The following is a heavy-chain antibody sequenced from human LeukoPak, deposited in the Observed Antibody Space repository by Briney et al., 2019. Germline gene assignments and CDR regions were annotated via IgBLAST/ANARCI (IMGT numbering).Heavy chain of an antibody. CDR2: IYYSGST. V-gene: IGHV4-59*08. D-gene: IGHD2-2*01. J-gene: IGHJ4*02. CDR3: ARVNIVVVAATIPFDY. Sequence: SETLSLTCTVSGGSISSYYWSWIRQPPGKGLEWIGYIYYSGSTNYGPSLKSRVTISVDTSKNQFSLKLTSVTAADTVVYYCARVNIVVVAATIPFDYWGQGTLVTVSS. CDR1: GGSISSYY.